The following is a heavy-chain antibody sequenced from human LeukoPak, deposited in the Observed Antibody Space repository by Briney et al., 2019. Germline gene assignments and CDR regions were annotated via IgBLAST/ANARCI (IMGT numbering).Heavy chain of an antibody. V-gene: IGHV1-18*01. CDR2: ISTYNGNT. Sequence: ASVKVSCKASGYTFSSYSINWVRQAPGQGLEWMGWISTYNGNTNYAQKLQGRVTMTTDTSTSTAYMELRSLRSDDTAVYYCAKDRGRDGSSSFDNWGQGTLVTVSS. J-gene: IGHJ4*02. D-gene: IGHD6-6*01. CDR3: AKDRGRDGSSSFDN. CDR1: GYTFSSYS.